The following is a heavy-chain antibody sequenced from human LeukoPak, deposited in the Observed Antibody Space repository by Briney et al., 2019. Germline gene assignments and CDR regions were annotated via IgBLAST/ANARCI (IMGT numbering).Heavy chain of an antibody. CDR1: GFTVSSNS. V-gene: IGHV3-66*01. D-gene: IGHD3-22*01. CDR2: IYSGGRT. CDR3: VRDSYHYDTSNKLKY. Sequence: GGSLRLSCAASGFTVSSNSMSWVRQVPGKGLEWVSIIYSGGRTYSADSVKGRFTISRDTFKNTLYLQMNTLRAEDTAVYYCVRDSYHYDTSNKLKYWGQGTLVTVSS. J-gene: IGHJ4*02.